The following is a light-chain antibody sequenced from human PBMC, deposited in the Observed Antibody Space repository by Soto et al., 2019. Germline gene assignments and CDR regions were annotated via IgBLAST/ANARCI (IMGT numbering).Light chain of an antibody. Sequence: EIVLTQSPATLSLSPGERATLSCRASQSVSSYLAWYQQKPGQAPRLLIYDASNRATGIPARFRGSGSGTDLTLAICSLDPEDFEVYYCQQRSNWPSITVGQGTRMEIK. V-gene: IGKV3-11*01. J-gene: IGKJ5*01. CDR1: QSVSSY. CDR3: QQRSNWPSIT. CDR2: DAS.